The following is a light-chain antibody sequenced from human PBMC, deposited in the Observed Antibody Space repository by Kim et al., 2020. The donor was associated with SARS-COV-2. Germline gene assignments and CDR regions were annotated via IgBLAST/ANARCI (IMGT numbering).Light chain of an antibody. J-gene: IGKJ2*01. CDR1: QIIETY. CDR2: QAS. CDR3: QHYIRFPYT. Sequence: DIQMTQSPSTLSVSVGDRVSITCRASQIIETYLAWYQQKPGKAPALLIYQASSLHIGVPSRFSGSGSGTEFTLTINSLQPDDFATYYCQHYIRFPYTFGQGTKVDIK. V-gene: IGKV1-5*01.